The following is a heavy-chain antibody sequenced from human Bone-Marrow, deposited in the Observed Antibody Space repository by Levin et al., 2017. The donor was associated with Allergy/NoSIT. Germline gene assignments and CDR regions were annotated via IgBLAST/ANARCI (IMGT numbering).Heavy chain of an antibody. D-gene: IGHD2-15*01. CDR1: GDSMSSGDDY. J-gene: IGHJ4*02. Sequence: PSETLSLTCTVSGDSMSSGDDYWSWIRQPPGKGLEWIGYIYYSGSTYYNPSLKSRVIMSVDTSKHHFSLKLGSATAADTAVYYCARCSGGTCYSGVDSWGQGALVTVSS. CDR3: ARCSGGTCYSGVDS. CDR2: IYYSGST. V-gene: IGHV4-30-4*01.